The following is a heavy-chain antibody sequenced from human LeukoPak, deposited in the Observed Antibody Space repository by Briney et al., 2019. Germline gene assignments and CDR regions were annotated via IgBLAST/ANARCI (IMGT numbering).Heavy chain of an antibody. D-gene: IGHD1-26*01. CDR3: AKSPQKVGATYFDY. Sequence: PGGSLRLSCADSGFTFSSYAMSWVRQAPGKGLERVSGISGSGGSTYYADSVKGRFTISRDNSKNTLYLQMNSLRAEDTAVYYCAKSPQKVGATYFDYWGQGTLVTVSS. J-gene: IGHJ4*02. V-gene: IGHV3-23*01. CDR1: GFTFSSYA. CDR2: ISGSGGST.